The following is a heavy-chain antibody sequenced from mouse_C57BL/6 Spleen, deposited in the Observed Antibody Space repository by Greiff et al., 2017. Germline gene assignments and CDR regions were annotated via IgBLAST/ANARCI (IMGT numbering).Heavy chain of an antibody. CDR2: ISGGGGNT. V-gene: IGHV5-9*01. J-gene: IGHJ3*01. CDR1: GFTFSSYT. Sequence: EVQRVESGGGLVKPGGSLKLSCAASGFTFSSYTMSWVRQTPEKRLEWVATISGGGGNTYYPDSVKGRFTISRDNAKNTLYLQMSSLRSEDTALYDCARHGAGLAYWGQGTLVTVSA. CDR3: ARHGAGLAY.